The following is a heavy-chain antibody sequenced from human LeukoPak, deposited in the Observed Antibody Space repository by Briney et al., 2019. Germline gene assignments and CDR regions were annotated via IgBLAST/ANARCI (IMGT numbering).Heavy chain of an antibody. D-gene: IGHD4-23*01. CDR1: GGSFSGYH. CDR2: INPSGST. Sequence: SETLSLTCAVYGGSFSGYHWTWIRQSPGKGLEWIGDINPSGSTYYNPSLKSRLTISVDTSKNQFSLKLSSVTAADTAVYYCARMTTVVTTGDYFDYWGQGTLVTVSS. CDR3: ARMTTVVTTGDYFDY. J-gene: IGHJ4*02. V-gene: IGHV4-34*01.